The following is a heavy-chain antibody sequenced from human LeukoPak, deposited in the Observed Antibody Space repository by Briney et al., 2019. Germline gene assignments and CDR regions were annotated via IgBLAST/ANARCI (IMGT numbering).Heavy chain of an antibody. CDR2: IHHSGST. Sequence: SETLSLTCAVYSGSFSNYFWSWIRQPPGKRLEWIGYIHHSGSTYYNPSLESRVTMSVDTSKSLLSLKLTSVTAADTAVYYCARDSLWFGEAYGMDVWGQGTTVIVSS. D-gene: IGHD3-10*01. J-gene: IGHJ6*02. CDR3: ARDSLWFGEAYGMDV. CDR1: SGSFSNYF. V-gene: IGHV4-59*12.